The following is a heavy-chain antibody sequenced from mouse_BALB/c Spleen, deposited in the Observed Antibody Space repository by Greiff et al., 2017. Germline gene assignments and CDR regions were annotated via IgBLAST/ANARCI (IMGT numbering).Heavy chain of an antibody. J-gene: IGHJ3*01. V-gene: IGHV1S81*02. CDR2: INPSNGGT. CDR1: GYTFTSYY. CDR3: TSPYGNYVGFAY. D-gene: IGHD2-1*01. Sequence: QVHVKQSGAELVKPGASVKLSCKASGYTFTSYYMYWVKQRPGQGLEWIGEINPSNGGTNFNEKFKSKATLTVDKSSSTAYMQLSSLTSEDSAVYYCTSPYGNYVGFAYWGQGTLVTVSA.